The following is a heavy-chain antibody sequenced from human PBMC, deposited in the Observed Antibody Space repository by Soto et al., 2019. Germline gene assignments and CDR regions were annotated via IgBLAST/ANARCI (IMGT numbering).Heavy chain of an antibody. J-gene: IGHJ6*02. CDR1: GGSFSSNG. CDR3: VRGTRDCRTTSCDTPQGSLYDGMDV. CDR2: IIPMFRRP. Sequence: QVQVVQSGAEVKKPGSSVKVSCKASGGSFSSNGISLVRQAPGQRLTWVGGIIPMFRRPNYAQELRARVTINADDSRNAIYMDLRSLRSDDTDVYYCVRGTRDCRTTSCDTPQGSLYDGMDVWGQGTTVTVSS. V-gene: IGHV1-69*01. D-gene: IGHD2-2*02.